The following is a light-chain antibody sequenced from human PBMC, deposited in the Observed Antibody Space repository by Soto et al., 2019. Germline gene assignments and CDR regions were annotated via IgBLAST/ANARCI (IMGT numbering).Light chain of an antibody. Sequence: IQLTQSPSALSASVGDRVSITCRARQGIRSSLAWYQQKPGKAPNLLISAASTLQTGVPSRFSGSGSGTDFALTISSLQPEDFATYYCQQIDSYPRTFGQGTKVEIK. V-gene: IGKV1-9*01. CDR2: AAS. CDR1: QGIRSS. CDR3: QQIDSYPRT. J-gene: IGKJ1*01.